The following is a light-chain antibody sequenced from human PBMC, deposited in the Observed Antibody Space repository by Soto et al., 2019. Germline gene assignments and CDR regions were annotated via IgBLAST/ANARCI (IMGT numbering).Light chain of an antibody. V-gene: IGKV1-8*01. CDR3: KQYYSYPIT. Sequence: AIRMTQSPSSFSASTGDRVTITCRASQGISSYLAWYQQKPGKAPKLLIYAASTLQSVVPSRFSGSGSGTDFTVTTSCLQSEDFATYYCKQYYSYPITFGPGTKVDIK. CDR1: QGISSY. CDR2: AAS. J-gene: IGKJ3*01.